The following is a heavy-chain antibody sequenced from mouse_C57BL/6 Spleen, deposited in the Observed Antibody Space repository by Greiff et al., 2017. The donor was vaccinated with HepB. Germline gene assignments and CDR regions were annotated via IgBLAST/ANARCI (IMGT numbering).Heavy chain of an antibody. J-gene: IGHJ2*01. V-gene: IGHV1-69*01. CDR3: AILTGSFDY. D-gene: IGHD4-1*01. Sequence: QVQLKQPGAELVMPGASVKLSCKASGYTFTSYWMHWVKQRPGQGLEWIGEIDPSDSYTNYNQKFKGKSTLTVDKSSSTAYMQLSSLTSEDSAVYYCAILTGSFDYWGQGTTLTVSS. CDR1: GYTFTSYW. CDR2: IDPSDSYT.